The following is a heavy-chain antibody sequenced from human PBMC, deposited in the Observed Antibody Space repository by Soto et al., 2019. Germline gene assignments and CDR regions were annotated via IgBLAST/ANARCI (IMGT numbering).Heavy chain of an antibody. J-gene: IGHJ4*02. V-gene: IGHV3-33*01. CDR2: IWYDGSDK. D-gene: IGHD3-16*01. CDR3: AFGNLSYYFDF. CDR1: GFTFSGFG. Sequence: SLRLSCAASGFTFSGFGMHWVRQAPGEGLEWVAIIWYDGSDKYYADSVKGRFTIPRDNSKNTLYLQMHSLRAEDTAVYYCAFGNLSYYFDFWGQGTTVTVSS.